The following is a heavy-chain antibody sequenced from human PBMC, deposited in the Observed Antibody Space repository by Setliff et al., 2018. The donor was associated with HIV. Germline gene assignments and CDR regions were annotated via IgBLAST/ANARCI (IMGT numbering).Heavy chain of an antibody. CDR3: GIDSGIYSRSPIDY. Sequence: VSCKASGGTFSSYAISWVRQAPGQGLEWMGRIIPVFGTANYAHKFQGRVTITADKSTSTAYMELSSLRSEDTALYYCGIDSGIYSRSPIDYWGQGTLVTVSS. CDR1: GGTFSSYA. J-gene: IGHJ4*02. V-gene: IGHV1-69*06. D-gene: IGHD6-6*01. CDR2: IIPVFGTA.